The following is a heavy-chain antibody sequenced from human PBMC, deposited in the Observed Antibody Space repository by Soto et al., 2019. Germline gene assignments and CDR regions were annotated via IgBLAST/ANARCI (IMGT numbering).Heavy chain of an antibody. CDR1: GGSISSSSYY. D-gene: IGHD6-13*01. J-gene: IGHJ3*02. Sequence: SETLSLTCTVSGGSISSSSYYWGWIRQPPGKGLEWIGSIYYSGSTYYNPSLKSRITISVDTSKKQFSLKLSSVTAADTAVYYCARDNGGAAAGIGAFDIWGQGTMVTVSS. CDR3: ARDNGGAAAGIGAFDI. CDR2: IYYSGST. V-gene: IGHV4-39*07.